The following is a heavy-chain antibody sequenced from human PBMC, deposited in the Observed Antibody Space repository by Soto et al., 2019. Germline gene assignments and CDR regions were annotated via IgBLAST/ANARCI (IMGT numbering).Heavy chain of an antibody. V-gene: IGHV1-18*04. Sequence: QVQVMQSGAEMKKPGDSVKVSCKTSGYIFSDYGINWMRQAPGQGLEWMGWISGYSGNANLAQKFQGRVTMTTDKSTRTAYMELRRLRSDDTAVYYCAKRTSGTTWGESDYWGQGTLVTVSS. CDR3: AKRTSGTTWGESDY. CDR2: ISGYSGNA. D-gene: IGHD4-17*01. CDR1: GYIFSDYG. J-gene: IGHJ4*02.